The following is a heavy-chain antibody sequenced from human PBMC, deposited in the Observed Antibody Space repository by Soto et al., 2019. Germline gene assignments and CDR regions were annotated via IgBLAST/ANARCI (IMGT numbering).Heavy chain of an antibody. J-gene: IGHJ4*02. D-gene: IGHD3-16*01. CDR3: ATDDSQGYDRFDY. CDR2: VDPEDGEA. V-gene: IGHV1-24*01. CDR1: GYTLTEFS. Sequence: QVHLVQSGAEVKKPGASMKVSCEVSGYTLTEFSMHWVRQSPGKGLEWMGVVDPEDGEAIYAPKFQGRVTLTEDTSTDPAYLELSSLTSEDTAMYYCATDDSQGYDRFDYWGQGSLVTVSS.